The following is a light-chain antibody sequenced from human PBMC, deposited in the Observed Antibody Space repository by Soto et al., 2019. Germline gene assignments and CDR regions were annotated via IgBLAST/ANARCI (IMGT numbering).Light chain of an antibody. CDR2: GAS. CDR1: QSVTSSF. CDR3: QQYGSSPPLT. J-gene: IGKJ4*01. Sequence: EIVLTQSPGTLSLSPGERATLSCRASQSVTSSFLAWYQQKPGQAPRLLIYGASSRAPGIPDRFSGSGSGTDFTLTISRLEPEEFAVDYCQQYGSSPPLTFGGGTEVEGK. V-gene: IGKV3-20*01.